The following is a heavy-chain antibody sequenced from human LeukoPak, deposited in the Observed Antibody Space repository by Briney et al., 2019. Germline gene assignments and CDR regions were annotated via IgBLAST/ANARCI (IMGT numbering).Heavy chain of an antibody. CDR2: IWYDGSNK. Sequence: GGSLRLSCVVSGFTSSSYGMYWVRQAPGKGLEWVAVIWYDGSNKYYADSVKGRFTISRDNSKNTLYLQMNSLRAEDTAVYYCARVLCSGGTCLDAFDIWGQGTMVTVSS. CDR1: GFTSSSYG. D-gene: IGHD2-15*01. CDR3: ARVLCSGGTCLDAFDI. J-gene: IGHJ3*02. V-gene: IGHV3-33*01.